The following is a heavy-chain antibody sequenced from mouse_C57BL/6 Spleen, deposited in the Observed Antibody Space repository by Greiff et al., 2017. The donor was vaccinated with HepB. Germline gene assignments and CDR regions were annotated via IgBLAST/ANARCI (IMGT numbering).Heavy chain of an antibody. J-gene: IGHJ2*01. V-gene: IGHV1-52*01. Sequence: VQLQQPGAELVRPGSSVKLSCKASGYTFTSYWMHWVKQRPIQGLEWIGNIDPSDSETHYNQKFKDKATLTVDKSSSTAYMQLSSLTSEDSAVYYCASGIITTVVAHFDYWGQGTTLTVSS. CDR2: IDPSDSET. CDR3: ASGIITTVVAHFDY. CDR1: GYTFTSYW. D-gene: IGHD1-1*01.